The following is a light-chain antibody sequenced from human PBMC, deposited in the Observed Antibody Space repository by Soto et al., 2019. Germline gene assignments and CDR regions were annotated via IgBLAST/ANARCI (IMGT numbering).Light chain of an antibody. J-gene: IGKJ1*01. CDR1: QSVSSTY. CDR3: QQYRT. CDR2: GAS. Sequence: EIVLTQYPGTLSLSPCDRATLSCRASQSVSSTYLAWYQQKPGQAPRLLIYGASSRATGIPDRFSGSGSGTDFTLTISRLEPEDFAVYYCQQYRTFGQGTKVDIK. V-gene: IGKV3-20*01.